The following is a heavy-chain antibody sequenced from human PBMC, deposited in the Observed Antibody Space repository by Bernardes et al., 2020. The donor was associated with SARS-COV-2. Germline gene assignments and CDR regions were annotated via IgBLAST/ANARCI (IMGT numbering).Heavy chain of an antibody. CDR2: MYDSGST. Sequence: SEPLSLTCTVSGGSITSNGYYWGWIRQPPGKGLEWIGSMYDSGSTYYNPSLKSRVSISVDTSKDQFSLKLTSVTAADTALYYCARSKVAMSFYFDSWGQGTLVTVSS. J-gene: IGHJ4*02. D-gene: IGHD3-10*01. V-gene: IGHV4-39*01. CDR3: ARSKVAMSFYFDS. CDR1: GGSITSNGYY.